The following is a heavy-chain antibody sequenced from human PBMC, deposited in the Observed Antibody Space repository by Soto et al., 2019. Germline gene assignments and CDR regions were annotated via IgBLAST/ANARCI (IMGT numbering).Heavy chain of an antibody. Sequence: AVSLRLSCAVSGFTVSDYYMSWIRQAPGKGLEWLSYSSNSGTYTRYADSVKGRFSISRDNAKNSLYLQINSLRGEDTATYYCARSGDNYNVLDYWGQGTPVTVSS. V-gene: IGHV3-11*06. CDR3: ARSGDNYNVLDY. J-gene: IGHJ4*02. CDR1: GFTVSDYY. CDR2: SSNSGTYT. D-gene: IGHD3-10*02.